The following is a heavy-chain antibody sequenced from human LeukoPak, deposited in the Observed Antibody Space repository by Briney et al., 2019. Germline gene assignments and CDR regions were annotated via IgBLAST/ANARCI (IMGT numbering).Heavy chain of an antibody. CDR3: ARDKGDYGDYYWFDP. Sequence: SETLSLTCTVSGYYISSGYYWGWIRQPPGKGLEWIGEINHSGSTNYNPSLKSRVTISVDTSKNQFSLKLRSVTAADTAVYYCARDKGDYGDYYWFDPWGQGTLVTVSS. CDR1: GYYISSGYY. V-gene: IGHV4-38-2*02. D-gene: IGHD4-17*01. CDR2: INHSGST. J-gene: IGHJ5*02.